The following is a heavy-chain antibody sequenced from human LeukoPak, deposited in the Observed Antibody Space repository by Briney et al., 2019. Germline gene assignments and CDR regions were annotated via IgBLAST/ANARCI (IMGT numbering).Heavy chain of an antibody. V-gene: IGHV4-30-2*01. Sequence: PSQTLSLTCAVSGGSISSGGYSWSWIRQPPGKGLEWIGYIYHSGSTNYNPSLKSRVTISVDTSKNQFSLKLSSVTAADTAVYYCARGLAVVPAAMQYYFDYWGQGTLVTVSS. CDR1: GGSISSGGYS. D-gene: IGHD2-2*01. CDR2: IYHSGST. CDR3: ARGLAVVPAAMQYYFDY. J-gene: IGHJ4*02.